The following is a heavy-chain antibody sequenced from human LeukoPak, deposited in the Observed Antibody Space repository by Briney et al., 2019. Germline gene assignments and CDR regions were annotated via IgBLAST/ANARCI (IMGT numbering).Heavy chain of an antibody. CDR2: INHSGST. Sequence: SETLSLTCAVYGGSFSGYYWSWIRQPPGKGLEWIGEINHSGSTNYNPSLKSRVTISVDTSKNQFSLKLSSVTAADTAVYYCARETDTENVYYFDYWGQGTLVTVSS. V-gene: IGHV4-34*01. CDR3: ARETDTENVYYFDY. CDR1: GGSFSGYY. D-gene: IGHD5-18*01. J-gene: IGHJ4*02.